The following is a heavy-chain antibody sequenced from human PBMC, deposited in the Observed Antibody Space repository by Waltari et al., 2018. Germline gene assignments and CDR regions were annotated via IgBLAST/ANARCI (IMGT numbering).Heavy chain of an antibody. J-gene: IGHJ6*03. V-gene: IGHV1-69*04. CDR2: IIPILGIA. D-gene: IGHD3-3*01. Sequence: QVQLVQSGAEVKKPGSSVKVSCKASGGTFSSYAISWVRQAPGQGLEWMGGIIPILGIANYAQKFQGRVTITADESTSTAYMELSSLRSEDTAVYYCARCTIFGVVMSPYYYYMDVWGKGTTVTVSS. CDR3: ARCTIFGVVMSPYYYYMDV. CDR1: GGTFSSYA.